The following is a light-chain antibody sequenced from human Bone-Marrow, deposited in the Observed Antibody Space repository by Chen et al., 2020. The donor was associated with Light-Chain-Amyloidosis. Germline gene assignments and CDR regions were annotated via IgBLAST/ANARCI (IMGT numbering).Light chain of an antibody. Sequence: QSALTQPASVSGSPGQSITISCTGTSSDVGGDNHVSWYQQHPDKAPKLMIYDVTNRPSWVPDRFSSSESDNTSSLTSSGLQTEDEADYFCSSYTITNTLVFGSGTRVTVL. CDR2: DVT. CDR1: SSDVGGDNH. CDR3: SSYTITNTLV. J-gene: IGLJ1*01. V-gene: IGLV2-14*01.